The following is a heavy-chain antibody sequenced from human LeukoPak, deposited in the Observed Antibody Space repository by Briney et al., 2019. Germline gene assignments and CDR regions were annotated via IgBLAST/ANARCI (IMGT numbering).Heavy chain of an antibody. J-gene: IGHJ4*02. Sequence: SETLSLTCTVSGGSVSSSSYYWGWIRQPPGEDLEWIGSIYYSGNTYYKSSLKSRVTISVDTSKNQFSLKPSSVTATDTAVYYCARFGTYYYGSGSQRFSYYFDYWGQGTLVTVSS. CDR3: ARFGTYYYGSGSQRFSYYFDY. V-gene: IGHV4-39*01. D-gene: IGHD3-10*01. CDR1: GGSVSSSSYY. CDR2: IYYSGNT.